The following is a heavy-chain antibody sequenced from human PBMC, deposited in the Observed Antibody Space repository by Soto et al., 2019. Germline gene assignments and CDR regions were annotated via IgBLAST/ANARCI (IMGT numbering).Heavy chain of an antibody. J-gene: IGHJ4*02. CDR2: IYSGGST. CDR1: GFTVSSNY. V-gene: IGHV3-53*02. Sequence: EVQLVETGGGLIQPGGSLRLSCAASGFTVSSNYMSWVRQAPGKGLEWVSVIYSGGSTYYADSVKGRFTISRDNSKNTMELQMNSLRAEDTAVYYCAIPGYSSSWYVPFDYWGQGTLVTVSS. D-gene: IGHD6-13*01. CDR3: AIPGYSSSWYVPFDY.